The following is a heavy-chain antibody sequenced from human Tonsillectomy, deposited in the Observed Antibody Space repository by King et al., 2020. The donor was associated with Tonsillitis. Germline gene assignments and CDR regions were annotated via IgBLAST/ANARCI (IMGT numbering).Heavy chain of an antibody. Sequence: QLVQSGAEVKKPGASVKVSCKASGYRFTSYGISWVRQAPGQGLEWMGWIGPKYGNTNYAQNLQGRATMTTDTSTTTAYMELTSLRSDDTAVYFCRVGVDAFDMWGQGTMIIVSS. J-gene: IGHJ3*02. V-gene: IGHV1-18*01. CDR1: GYRFTSYG. CDR2: IGPKYGNT. CDR3: RVGVDAFDM. D-gene: IGHD1-26*01.